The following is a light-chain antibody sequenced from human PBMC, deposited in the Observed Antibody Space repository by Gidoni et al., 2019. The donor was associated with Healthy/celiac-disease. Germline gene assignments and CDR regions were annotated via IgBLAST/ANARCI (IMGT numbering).Light chain of an antibody. V-gene: IGKV1-39*01. J-gene: IGKJ4*01. CDR1: QSISSY. Sequence: DIQMTQSPSSLSASVGDRVTITCRASQSISSYLNWYQQKPGKAPKLLIYAASSLQSGVPSRFSGSGSGTDFTLTISSLQPEDFATYYCKQSYSTLALTFXGXTKVEIK. CDR2: AAS. CDR3: KQSYSTLALT.